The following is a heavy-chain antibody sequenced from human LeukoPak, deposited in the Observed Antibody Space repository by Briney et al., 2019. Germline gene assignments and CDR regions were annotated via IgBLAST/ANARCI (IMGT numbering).Heavy chain of an antibody. CDR1: GYTFITYY. V-gene: IGHV1-46*01. CDR2: INPSGAIT. Sequence: ASVKVSCKASGYTFITYYIHWVRQAPGQGLEWMGVINPSGAITTYAQKFQGRVTMTRDTSTSTVYMELSSLRSDDTAVYYCARAWWYTDWFDPWGQGTLVTVSS. J-gene: IGHJ5*02. D-gene: IGHD2-15*01. CDR3: ARAWWYTDWFDP.